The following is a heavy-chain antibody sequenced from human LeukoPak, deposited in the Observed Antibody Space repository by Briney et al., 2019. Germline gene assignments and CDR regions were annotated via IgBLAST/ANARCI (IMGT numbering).Heavy chain of an antibody. J-gene: IGHJ4*02. CDR3: ARGVVIAPQTFDY. D-gene: IGHD2-21*01. CDR1: GGSSSSYY. Sequence: PSETLSLTCTVSGGSSSSYYWSWIRQPPGKGLEWIGYIYYSGSTNYNPSLKSRVTISVDTSKNQFSLKLSSVTAADTAVYYCARGVVIAPQTFDYWGQGTLVTISS. CDR2: IYYSGST. V-gene: IGHV4-59*01.